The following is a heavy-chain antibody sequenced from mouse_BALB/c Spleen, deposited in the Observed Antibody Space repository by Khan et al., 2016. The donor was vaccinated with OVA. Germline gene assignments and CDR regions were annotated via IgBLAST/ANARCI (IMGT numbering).Heavy chain of an antibody. CDR1: GYSFTSYY. Sequence: EVQLQQSGPELMKPRASVKISCKASGYSFTSYYIHWVMQSHGTSLEWIGYIDPFSGGTTYHQKFKGKATLTVDKSSSTSYIHLSNLTSEDSAVYYCTRHGYVAWFTYGGQGTLVTVSA. CDR2: IDPFSGGT. CDR3: TRHGYVAWFTY. D-gene: IGHD2-2*01. V-gene: IGHV1S135*01. J-gene: IGHJ3*01.